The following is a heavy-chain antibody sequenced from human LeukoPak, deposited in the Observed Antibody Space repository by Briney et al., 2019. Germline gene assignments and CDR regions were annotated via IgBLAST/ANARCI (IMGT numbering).Heavy chain of an antibody. CDR1: GYSFTSYW. D-gene: IGHD2/OR15-2a*01. Sequence: GESLKISCQGSGYSFTSYWIGWVRRMPGKGLEWMGIIYPGDSDTRYSPSFQGQVTISADKSITTAYLQWSSLRASDTAMYYCARPANRGDAFDIWGQGTMVTVSS. CDR2: IYPGDSDT. V-gene: IGHV5-51*01. J-gene: IGHJ3*02. CDR3: ARPANRGDAFDI.